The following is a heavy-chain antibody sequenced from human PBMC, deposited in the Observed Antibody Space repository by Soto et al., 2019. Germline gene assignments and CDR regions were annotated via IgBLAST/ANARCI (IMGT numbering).Heavy chain of an antibody. CDR3: AKELYDFWSGYFGY. J-gene: IGHJ4*02. V-gene: IGHV3-7*03. Sequence: GGSLRLSCAASGFNFNTYWMYWVRQAPGKGLEWVANIDTDGSRKNYVDSVKGRFIISRDNAKNSLFLQMNSLRAEDTAVYYCAKELYDFWSGYFGYWGQGTLVTVSS. CDR1: GFNFNTYW. D-gene: IGHD3-3*01. CDR2: IDTDGSRK.